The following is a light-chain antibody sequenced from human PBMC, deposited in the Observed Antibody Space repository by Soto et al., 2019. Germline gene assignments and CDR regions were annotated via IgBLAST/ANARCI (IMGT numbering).Light chain of an antibody. CDR1: QTVSSS. CDR2: DAS. V-gene: IGKV3-11*01. Sequence: PGEIATLSCRASQTVSSSLAWYQQRRGQAPRLLIYDASNRATGIPARFSGSGSGTDFTLSISSLETEDFAVYYCQQRSHWPTFGQGTKVDIK. J-gene: IGKJ1*01. CDR3: QQRSHWPT.